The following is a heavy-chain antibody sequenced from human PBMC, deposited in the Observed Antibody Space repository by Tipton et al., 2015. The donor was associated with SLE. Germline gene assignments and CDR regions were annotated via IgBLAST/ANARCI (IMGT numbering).Heavy chain of an antibody. CDR3: ARDGGEAAAGTGAFDI. J-gene: IGHJ3*02. V-gene: IGHV4-61*08. D-gene: IGHD6-13*01. CDR2: IYYSGST. CDR1: GGSISSGGYY. Sequence: TLSLTCTVSGGSISSGGYYWSWIRQPPGKGLEWIGYIYYSGSTNYNPSLTSRVTISVDTSTNQFSLKLSSVTAADTAVYYCARDGGEAAAGTGAFDIWGQGTMVTVSS.